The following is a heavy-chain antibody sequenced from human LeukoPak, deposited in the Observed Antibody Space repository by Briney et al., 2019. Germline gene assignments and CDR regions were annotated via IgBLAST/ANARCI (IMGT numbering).Heavy chain of an antibody. CDR3: AKRYYYGSGSFDY. CDR1: GFIFSNYW. Sequence: GGSLRLSCAVSGFIFSNYWMSWVRQAPGKGLEWVANIKQDGSEKYYVDSVKGRFTISRDNSKSTLYLQMNSLTAEDTAVYYCAKRYYYGSGSFDYWGQGTLVTVSS. V-gene: IGHV3-7*03. CDR2: IKQDGSEK. J-gene: IGHJ4*02. D-gene: IGHD3-10*01.